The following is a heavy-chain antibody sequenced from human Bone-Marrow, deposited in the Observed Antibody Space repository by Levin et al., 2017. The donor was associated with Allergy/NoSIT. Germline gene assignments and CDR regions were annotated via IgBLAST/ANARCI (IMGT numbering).Heavy chain of an antibody. D-gene: IGHD3-10*02. V-gene: IGHV1-2*02. Sequence: ASVKVSCKASGYTFTGHYLHWVRQAPGQGLEWLGWINPDSGGTNYTQEFEGRVTMTRDTSISTAYMDLSRLTPDDTAVYYCARDSLPCCSADSWGQGTLVTVSS. J-gene: IGHJ4*02. CDR2: INPDSGGT. CDR1: GYTFTGHY. CDR3: ARDSLPCCSADS.